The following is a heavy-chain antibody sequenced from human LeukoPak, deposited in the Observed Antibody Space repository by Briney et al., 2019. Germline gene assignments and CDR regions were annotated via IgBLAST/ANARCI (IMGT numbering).Heavy chain of an antibody. CDR2: ISGSGSST. V-gene: IGHV3-23*01. CDR1: GFTFSSYA. Sequence: PGGSLRLSCAASGFTFSSYAMSWVRQAPGKGLEWVSAISGSGSSTYYADSVKGRFTISRDNSKNTLYLQMNSLRAEDTAVYYCAKVIVATILTTTYYFDYWGQGTLVTVSS. D-gene: IGHD5-12*01. CDR3: AKVIVATILTTTYYFDY. J-gene: IGHJ4*02.